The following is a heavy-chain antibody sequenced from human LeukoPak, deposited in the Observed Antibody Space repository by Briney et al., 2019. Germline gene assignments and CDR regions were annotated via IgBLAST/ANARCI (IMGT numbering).Heavy chain of an antibody. J-gene: IGHJ4*02. V-gene: IGHV3-21*01. CDR3: ASPSPGSNRALRYYFDY. Sequence: GGSLRLSCAASGFTFSSYSMNWVRQAPGKGLEWVSSISSSSSYIYYADSVKGRFTISRDNAKNSLYLQMNSLRAEDTAVYYCASPSPGSNRALRYYFDYWGQGILVTVSS. D-gene: IGHD3-10*01. CDR2: ISSSSSYI. CDR1: GFTFSSYS.